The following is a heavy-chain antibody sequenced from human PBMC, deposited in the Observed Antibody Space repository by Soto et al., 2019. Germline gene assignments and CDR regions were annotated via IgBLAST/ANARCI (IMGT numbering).Heavy chain of an antibody. CDR3: AKVSMVYGYYYYGMDV. V-gene: IGHV3-30*18. CDR2: ISYDGSNK. J-gene: IGHJ6*02. CDR1: GFTLSSYG. D-gene: IGHD2-8*01. Sequence: PGGSLRLCCAACGFTLSSYGVHGVCQAPGKGLEWVAVISYDGSNKYYADSVKGRFTISRDNSKNTLYLQMNSLRAEDTAVYYCAKVSMVYGYYYYGMDVCGQGTTVTVSS.